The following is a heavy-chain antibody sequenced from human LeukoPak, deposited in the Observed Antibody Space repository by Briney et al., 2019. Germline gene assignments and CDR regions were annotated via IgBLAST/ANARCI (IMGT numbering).Heavy chain of an antibody. D-gene: IGHD2-15*01. J-gene: IGHJ4*02. V-gene: IGHV3-48*03. CDR1: GFMFDTYA. CDR2: ISHSGDAT. Sequence: GGSLRLSWAAPGFMFDTYAMNWVRQAPGKGLEWVSYISHSGDATYYADSVKGRFTVSRDNAKNSLYLQMNGLRAEDTAVYFCATQDLVVVPAASHYFDYWGQGILVTVSS. CDR3: ATQDLVVVPAASHYFDY.